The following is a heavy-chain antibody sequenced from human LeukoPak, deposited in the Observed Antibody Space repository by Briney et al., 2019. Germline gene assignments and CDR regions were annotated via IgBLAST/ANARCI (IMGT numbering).Heavy chain of an antibody. D-gene: IGHD5-18*01. V-gene: IGHV1-69*04. J-gene: IGHJ4*02. CDR3: AREFGYSYGLVDY. CDR2: IIPILGIA. CDR1: GYTFTSYG. Sequence: KISSKGSGYTFTSYGISWVRQAPGQGLEWMGRIIPILGIANYAQKFQGRVTITADKSTSTAYMELSSLRSEDTAVYYCAREFGYSYGLVDYWGQGTLVTVSS.